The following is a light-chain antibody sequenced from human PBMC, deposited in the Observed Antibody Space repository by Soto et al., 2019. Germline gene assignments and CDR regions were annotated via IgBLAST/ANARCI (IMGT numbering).Light chain of an antibody. CDR1: QSVSSF. Sequence: EIVLTQSPATLSCSPGERATLSCRASQSVSSFLAWYQQKPGQAPRLLIYDASNRATGIPTRFSGSGSGTDFTLPISNLAPEDFAVYYCQQRINWPLTFGGGTKVEIK. J-gene: IGKJ4*01. CDR3: QQRINWPLT. CDR2: DAS. V-gene: IGKV3-11*01.